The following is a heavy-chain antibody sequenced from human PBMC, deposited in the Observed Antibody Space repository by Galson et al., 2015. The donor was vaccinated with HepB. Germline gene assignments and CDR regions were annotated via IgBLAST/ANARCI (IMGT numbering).Heavy chain of an antibody. CDR1: GFTFSSYA. CDR2: ISYDGSNK. Sequence: SLRLSCAASGFTFSSYAMHWVRQAPGKGLEWVAVISYDGSNKYYADSVKGRFTISRDNSKNTLYLQMNSLRAEDTAVYYCAGQITIFVFYGMDVWGQGTTVTVSS. J-gene: IGHJ6*02. CDR3: AGQITIFVFYGMDV. D-gene: IGHD3-3*01. V-gene: IGHV3-30*04.